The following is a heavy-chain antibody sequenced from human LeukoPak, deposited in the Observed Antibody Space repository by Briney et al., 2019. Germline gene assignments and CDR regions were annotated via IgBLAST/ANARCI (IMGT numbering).Heavy chain of an antibody. CDR1: GGSISSGDYY. D-gene: IGHD3-22*01. J-gene: IGHJ4*02. Sequence: SETLSLTCTVSGGSISSGDYYWSWIRQPPGKGLEWIGYIYYSGSTYHNPSLKSRVTISVDTSKNQFSLKLSSVTAADTAVYYCARSTLITMIVGPYYFDYWGQGTLVTVSS. CDR2: IYYSGST. CDR3: ARSTLITMIVGPYYFDY. V-gene: IGHV4-30-4*08.